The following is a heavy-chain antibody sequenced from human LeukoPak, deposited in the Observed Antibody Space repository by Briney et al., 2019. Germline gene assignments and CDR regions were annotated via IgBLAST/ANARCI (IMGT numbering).Heavy chain of an antibody. V-gene: IGHV3-30*18. Sequence: GGSLQLSCAASGFTFSSYGMHWVRQAPGKGLEWVAVISYDGSNKYYAVSVKGRFTISRDNSKNTLYLQMNSLRAEDTAVYYCAKDGGLRPHYYYGMDVWGQGTTVTVSS. CDR1: GFTFSSYG. J-gene: IGHJ6*02. CDR2: ISYDGSNK. D-gene: IGHD5-18*01. CDR3: AKDGGLRPHYYYGMDV.